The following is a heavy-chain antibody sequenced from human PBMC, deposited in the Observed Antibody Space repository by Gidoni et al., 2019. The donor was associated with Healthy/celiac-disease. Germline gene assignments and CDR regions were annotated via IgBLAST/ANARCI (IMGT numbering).Heavy chain of an antibody. J-gene: IGHJ6*02. D-gene: IGHD2-15*01. CDR2: ISYDGSNK. Sequence: QVQLVESGGGVVQPGRSLRLSCAASGFTLSSYGMHWVRQAPGKGLEWVAVISYDGSNKYYADSVKGRFTISRDNSKNTLYLQMNSLRAEDTAVYYCAKAFPVVTLYGMDVWGQGTTVTVSS. V-gene: IGHV3-30*18. CDR3: AKAFPVVTLYGMDV. CDR1: GFTLSSYG.